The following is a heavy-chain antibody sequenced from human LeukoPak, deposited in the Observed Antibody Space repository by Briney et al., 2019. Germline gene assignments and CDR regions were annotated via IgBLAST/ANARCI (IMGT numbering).Heavy chain of an antibody. D-gene: IGHD6-13*01. J-gene: IGHJ4*02. Sequence: SETLSLTCTVSGGSISSSSYYWGWIRQPPGKGLEWIGSIYYSGSTYYNPSLKSRVTISVDTSKNQFSLKLSSVTAADTAVYYCARHRKAAAGFKWGQGTLVTVSS. CDR2: IYYSGST. CDR3: ARHRKAAAGFK. V-gene: IGHV4-39*01. CDR1: GGSISSSSYY.